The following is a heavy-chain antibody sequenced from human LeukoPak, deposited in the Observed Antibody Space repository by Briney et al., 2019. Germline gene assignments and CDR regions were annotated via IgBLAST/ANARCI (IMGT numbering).Heavy chain of an antibody. CDR1: GGSSSGYY. D-gene: IGHD6-19*01. Sequence: SETLSLTCAVYGGSSSGYYWSWIRQPPGKGLEWIGEINHSGSTNYNPSLKSRVTISVDTSKNQFSLKLSSVTAADTAVYYCAGGEAVGYYYYYMDVWGKGTTVTVSS. CDR2: INHSGST. V-gene: IGHV4-34*01. J-gene: IGHJ6*03. CDR3: AGGEAVGYYYYYMDV.